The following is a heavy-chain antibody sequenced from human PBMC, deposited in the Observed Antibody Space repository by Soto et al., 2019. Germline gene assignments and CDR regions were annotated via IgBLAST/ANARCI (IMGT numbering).Heavy chain of an antibody. CDR1: GGSISSYY. CDR2: IYYSGST. V-gene: IGHV4-59*08. J-gene: IGHJ4*02. CDR3: ARHNYGSGSTYFDY. Sequence: SETLSLTCTVSGGSISSYYWSWIRQPPGKGLEWIGYIYYSGSTNYNPSLKSRVTISVDTSKNQFSLKLNSMTAADTAVYYCARHNYGSGSTYFDYWGQGTLVTVAS. D-gene: IGHD3-10*01.